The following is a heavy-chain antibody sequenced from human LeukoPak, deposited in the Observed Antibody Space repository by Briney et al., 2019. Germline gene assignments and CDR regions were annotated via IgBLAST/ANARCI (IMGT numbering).Heavy chain of an antibody. CDR2: INHSGST. J-gene: IGHJ6*02. CDR3: AQLRERIAARPISPPPRYYYYGMDV. Sequence: SGTLSLTCAVSGGSISSNNWWGWVRQPPGKGLEWIGEINHSGSTNYNPSLKSRVTISVDTSKNQFSLKLSSVAAADTAVYYCAQLRERIAARPISPPPRYYYYGMDVWGQGTTVTVSS. V-gene: IGHV4-4*02. CDR1: GGSISSNNW. D-gene: IGHD6-6*01.